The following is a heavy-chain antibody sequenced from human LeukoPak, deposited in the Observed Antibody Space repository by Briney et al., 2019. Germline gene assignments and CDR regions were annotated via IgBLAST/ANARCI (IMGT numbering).Heavy chain of an antibody. CDR1: VGSISSYY. CDR2: IYYSGST. D-gene: IGHD3-22*01. J-gene: IGHJ4*02. V-gene: IGHV4-59*01. Sequence: SETLSLTCTVSVGSISSYYWSWIRQPPGKGLEWIGYIYYSGSTNYSPSLKSRVTISIDMSKNQFSLKLSSVTAADTAVYYCARAINYYDSSGYLYYFDYWGQGTLVTVSS. CDR3: ARAINYYDSSGYLYYFDY.